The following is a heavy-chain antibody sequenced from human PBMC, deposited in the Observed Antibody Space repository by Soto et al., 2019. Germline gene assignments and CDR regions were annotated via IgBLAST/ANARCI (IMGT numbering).Heavy chain of an antibody. Sequence: GGSLRLSCAASGFTFDDYAMHWVRQAPGRGLEWVSGISWNRGSTAYADSVKGRFTISRDNAKNFLFLQMNSLRTEDTALYYWAKDKNIVATNGFDYWGQGTLVTVSS. D-gene: IGHD5-12*01. CDR3: AKDKNIVATNGFDY. V-gene: IGHV3-9*01. CDR2: ISWNRGST. J-gene: IGHJ4*02. CDR1: GFTFDDYA.